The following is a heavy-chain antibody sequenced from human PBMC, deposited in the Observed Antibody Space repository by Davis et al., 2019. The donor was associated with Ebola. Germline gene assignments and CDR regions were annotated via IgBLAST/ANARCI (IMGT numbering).Heavy chain of an antibody. Sequence: GGSLRLSCAASGFTFSNYAIHWVRQAPGKGLEWVAVISYDGNKKYYADSVKGRFTISRDNSKNTLYLQMNSLRAEDTAVYYCARDPSTTVTTNAFDIWGQGTMVTVSS. D-gene: IGHD4-17*01. CDR1: GFTFSNYA. J-gene: IGHJ3*02. CDR3: ARDPSTTVTTNAFDI. V-gene: IGHV3-30*04. CDR2: ISYDGNKK.